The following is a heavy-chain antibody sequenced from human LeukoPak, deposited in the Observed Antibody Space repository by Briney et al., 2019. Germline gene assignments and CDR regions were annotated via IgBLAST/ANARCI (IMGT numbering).Heavy chain of an antibody. Sequence: ASVKVSCKASGYTFTGYYMHWVRQAPGQGLEWMGWIKPNSGGTNYAQKFQGRVTLTRDTSLSTAYMERSRLRSDDTGVYYSARVRRAYYDSGGYLYYWGQGTLVTVSS. D-gene: IGHD3-22*01. V-gene: IGHV1-2*02. CDR3: ARVRRAYYDSGGYLYY. CDR1: GYTFTGYY. J-gene: IGHJ4*02. CDR2: IKPNSGGT.